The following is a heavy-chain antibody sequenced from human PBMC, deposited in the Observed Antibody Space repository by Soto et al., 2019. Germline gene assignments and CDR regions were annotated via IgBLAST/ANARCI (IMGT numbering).Heavy chain of an antibody. Sequence: XETLSLTCGVSGYSLTSGYQWGWIRQPPGKGLEWIGTIYHSGTTYYNPSLMSRVTMSVDTSKNQFSLKVTSATAADTAVYFCVRVYGRSSCFFDSWGQGTLVTVSS. CDR3: VRVYGRSSCFFDS. J-gene: IGHJ4*02. CDR2: IYHSGTT. V-gene: IGHV4-38-2*01. D-gene: IGHD6-6*01. CDR1: GYSLTSGYQ.